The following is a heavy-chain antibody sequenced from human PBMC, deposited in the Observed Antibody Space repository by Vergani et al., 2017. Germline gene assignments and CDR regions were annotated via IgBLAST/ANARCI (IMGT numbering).Heavy chain of an antibody. CDR2: IYYSGST. V-gene: IGHV4-39*01. Sequence: QLQLQESGPGLVKPSATLSLTCSVSGASIRSSNYYWGWIRQPPGKGLEWIASIYYSGSTYYNPSLKSRVTISVDTSKNQFSLKLSSVTAADTAVYFYAGHSTVEWLVKLGWIDPWGQGILVTVSS. J-gene: IGHJ5*02. CDR1: GASIRSSNYY. D-gene: IGHD6-19*01. CDR3: AGHSTVEWLVKLGWIDP.